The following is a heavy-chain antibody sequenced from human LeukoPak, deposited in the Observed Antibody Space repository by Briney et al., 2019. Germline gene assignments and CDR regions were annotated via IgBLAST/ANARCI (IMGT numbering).Heavy chain of an antibody. J-gene: IGHJ4*02. CDR3: ARVAHYYGSGSYYLDY. D-gene: IGHD3-10*01. CDR2: IKSDGSST. Sequence: GGSLRLSCAASGFTFSRYWMHWVRQAPGKGLVWVSCIKSDGSSTSIADSAKGRFTISRDNAKNTVYLQMNSLRAEDTAVYYCARVAHYYGSGSYYLDYWGQGTLVTVSS. CDR1: GFTFSRYW. V-gene: IGHV3-74*01.